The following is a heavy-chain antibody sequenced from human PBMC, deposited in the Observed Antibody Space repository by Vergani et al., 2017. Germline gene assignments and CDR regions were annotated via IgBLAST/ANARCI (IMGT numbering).Heavy chain of an antibody. CDR1: GFTFSNYY. V-gene: IGHV3-11*06. J-gene: IGHJ6*02. Sequence: VQVVESVGGLVKPGGSLRLSCAASGFTFSNYYMTWIRQAPGKGLEWVSYITTSSSYTDYADSMKGRFTISRDNAKNSLYLQMNSLRAEDTAVYYCARGHYVMDVWGQGTTVTVSS. CDR2: ITTSSSYT. CDR3: ARGHYVMDV.